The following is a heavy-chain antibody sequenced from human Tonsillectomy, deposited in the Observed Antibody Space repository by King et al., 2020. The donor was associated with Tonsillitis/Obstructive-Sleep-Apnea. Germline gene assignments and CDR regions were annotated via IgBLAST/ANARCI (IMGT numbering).Heavy chain of an antibody. CDR2: IYSGDSDT. CDR3: ARRKRKALGEGWFDP. D-gene: IGHD1-26*01. CDR1: GYRFTSYW. V-gene: IGHV5-51*01. J-gene: IGHJ5*02. Sequence: VQLVESGAEVKKSGESLKISCKGSGYRFTSYWIGWVRQMPGKGLEWMGIIYSGDSDTRYSPSFQGQVTISADKSINTAYLQWSSLKASDTAMYYCARRKRKALGEGWFDPWGQGTLVTVSS.